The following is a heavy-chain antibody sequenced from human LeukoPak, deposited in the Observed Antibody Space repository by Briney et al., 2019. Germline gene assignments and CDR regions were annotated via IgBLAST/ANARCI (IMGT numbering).Heavy chain of an antibody. J-gene: IGHJ5*02. CDR2: ISSSSSYI. V-gene: IGHV3-21*01. D-gene: IGHD2-15*01. CDR1: GFTFSSYS. Sequence: GGSLRLSCAAPGFTFSSYSMNWVRQAPGKGLEWVSSISSSSSYIYYADSVKGRFTISRDNAKNSLYLQMNSLRAEDTAVYYCAAYFYFFKGYCSGGSCRPANWFDPWGQGTLVTVSS. CDR3: AAYFYFFKGYCSGGSCRPANWFDP.